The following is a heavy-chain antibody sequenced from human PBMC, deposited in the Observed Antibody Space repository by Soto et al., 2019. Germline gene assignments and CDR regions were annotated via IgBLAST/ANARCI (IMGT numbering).Heavy chain of an antibody. CDR2: INPHGGST. J-gene: IGHJ5*02. Sequence: ASVKVSCKAPRDTNTSYYSKLGRQAPVQGLEWMGVINPHGGSTAYAQKFKGRVTLTRDTSASTVYMEVSSLTSEDTAMYYCARSSGGNFGIIIEGTNWFAPWGQGTLVPVSS. V-gene: IGHV1-46*01. D-gene: IGHD1-26*01. CDR1: RDTNTSYY. CDR3: ARSSGGNFGIIIEGTNWFAP.